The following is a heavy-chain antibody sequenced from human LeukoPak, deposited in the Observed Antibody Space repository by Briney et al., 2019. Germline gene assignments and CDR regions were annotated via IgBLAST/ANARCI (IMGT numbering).Heavy chain of an antibody. CDR1: GFTFNNYA. D-gene: IGHD6-6*01. CDR3: ARDGGEQLVGPFDY. CDR2: KSHDGSNK. Sequence: GGSLRLSCAASGFTFNNYAMHWVRQAPGKGLEWVAVKSHDGSNKYYADSVKGRFTISRDDSKNTLYLQMNSLRAEDTAVYYCARDGGEQLVGPFDYWGQGTLVTVSS. J-gene: IGHJ4*02. V-gene: IGHV3-30-3*01.